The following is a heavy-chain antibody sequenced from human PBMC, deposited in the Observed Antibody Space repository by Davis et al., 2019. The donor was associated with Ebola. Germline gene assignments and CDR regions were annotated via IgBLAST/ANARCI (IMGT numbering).Heavy chain of an antibody. CDR2: IYYSGST. D-gene: IGHD2-15*01. J-gene: IGHJ6*02. V-gene: IGHV4-31*03. CDR3: ASYGGYCSGGSCYSGGYYYYGMDV. CDR1: GGSISSGGYY. Sequence: PSETLSLTCTVSGGSISSGGYYWSWIRQHPGKGLEWIGYIYYSGSTYYNPSLKSRVTISVDTSKNQFSLKLSSVTAADTAVYYCASYGGYCSGGSCYSGGYYYYGMDVWGQGTTVTVSS.